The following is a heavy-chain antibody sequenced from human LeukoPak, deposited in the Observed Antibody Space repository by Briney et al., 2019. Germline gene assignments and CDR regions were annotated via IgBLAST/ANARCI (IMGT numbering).Heavy chain of an antibody. D-gene: IGHD3-22*01. CDR2: INHSGST. Sequence: SETLSLTCAVYGGSFSGYYWSWIRQPPGKGLEWIGEINHSGSTNYNPSLKSRVTISVDTSKNQFSLKLSSVTAADTAVYYCARRGTTYYHDSSGQEFDYWGQGTLVTVSS. CDR1: GGSFSGYY. V-gene: IGHV4-34*01. CDR3: ARRGTTYYHDSSGQEFDY. J-gene: IGHJ4*02.